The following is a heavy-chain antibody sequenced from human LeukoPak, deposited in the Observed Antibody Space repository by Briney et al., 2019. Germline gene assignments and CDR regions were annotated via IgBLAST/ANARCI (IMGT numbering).Heavy chain of an antibody. CDR1: GYTFTGYY. D-gene: IGHD2-2*02. J-gene: IGHJ5*02. CDR2: INPNSGDT. CDR3: ARDGYCSSASCYSLSWFDP. V-gene: IGHV1-2*06. Sequence: ASVKVSCKASGYTFTGYYMHWVRQAPGQGLEWMGRINPNSGDTNYAQKFQGRVTITADESTSTAYMELSSLRSEDTAVYYCARDGYCSSASCYSLSWFDPWGQGTLVTVSS.